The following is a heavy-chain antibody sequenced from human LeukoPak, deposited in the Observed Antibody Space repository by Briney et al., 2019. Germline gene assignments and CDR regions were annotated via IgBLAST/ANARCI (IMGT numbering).Heavy chain of an antibody. Sequence: GESLKISRKGSGYNFPTYWIGWVRQMPGRGLEWMGQVFPLDSDTTYSPTFQGQVTLSADTSTSTAHLQWSSLKASDTAIYYCTAFNRDGYRNFDSWGQGTLVTVSS. J-gene: IGHJ4*02. CDR2: VFPLDSDT. D-gene: IGHD5-24*01. CDR1: GYNFPTYW. V-gene: IGHV5-51*01. CDR3: TAFNRDGYRNFDS.